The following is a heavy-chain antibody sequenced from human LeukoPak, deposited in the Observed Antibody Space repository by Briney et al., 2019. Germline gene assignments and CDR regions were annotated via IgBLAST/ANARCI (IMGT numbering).Heavy chain of an antibody. Sequence: PGGSLRLSCVASGLTFDEHGMTWVRQAPGKGLEWVSGINWSGSAKGYADSVRGRFTISRDNAKNSLYLQMNSLRTEDTAVYSCARGADGVSSNSRGWFDPWGQGTLVTVSS. CDR1: GLTFDEHG. CDR2: INWSGSAK. J-gene: IGHJ5*02. D-gene: IGHD2-15*01. CDR3: ARGADGVSSNSRGWFDP. V-gene: IGHV3-20*04.